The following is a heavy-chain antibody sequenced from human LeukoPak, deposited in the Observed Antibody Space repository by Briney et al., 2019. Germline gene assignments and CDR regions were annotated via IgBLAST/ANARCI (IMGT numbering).Heavy chain of an antibody. CDR1: GFTFSSYA. CDR2: ISGGST. D-gene: IGHD5-18*01. Sequence: PGGSLRLSCAASGFTFSSYAMSWVRQAPGKGLEWVSAISGGSTYYADSVKGRFTISRDNSKNTLYLQMNSLRAEDTAVYYCAKDPGGLWLLKTVNYYFDYWGQGTLVTVSS. J-gene: IGHJ4*02. V-gene: IGHV3-23*01. CDR3: AKDPGGLWLLKTVNYYFDY.